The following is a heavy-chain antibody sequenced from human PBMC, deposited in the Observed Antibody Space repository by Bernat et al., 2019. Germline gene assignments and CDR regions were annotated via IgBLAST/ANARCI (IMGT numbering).Heavy chain of an antibody. CDR2: IKSKTEGGTT. CDR1: GFTFSNAW. Sequence: EVQLVESGGGLVKPGGSLRLSCAASGFTFSNAWMSWVRQAPGKGLEWVGRIKSKTEGGTTDYAAPVKGRFTISRDDSTNTLYLQMNSLKTEDTAVYYCTTEVYGPGTPWGQGTMVTVSS. V-gene: IGHV3-15*01. D-gene: IGHD3-10*01. CDR3: TTEVYGPGTP. J-gene: IGHJ3*01.